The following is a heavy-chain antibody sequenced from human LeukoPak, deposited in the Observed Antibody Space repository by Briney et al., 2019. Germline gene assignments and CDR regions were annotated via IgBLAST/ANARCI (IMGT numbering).Heavy chain of an antibody. J-gene: IGHJ5*02. CDR1: GFSVINAW. D-gene: IGHD6-19*01. CDR2: IKSRADGGTT. Sequence: GESLRLSCAASGFSVINAWMSWVRQAPGQGLECVGRIKSRADGGTTGYAAPVKGRFTISRDDSKNTLYLQMNSLKTEDTAVYYCTTDPIAVAGPYWFDPWGQGTLVTVSS. V-gene: IGHV3-15*01. CDR3: TTDPIAVAGPYWFDP.